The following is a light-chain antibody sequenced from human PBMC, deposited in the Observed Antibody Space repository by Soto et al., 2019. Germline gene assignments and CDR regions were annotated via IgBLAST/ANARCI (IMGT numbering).Light chain of an antibody. V-gene: IGKV3-20*01. CDR2: DAS. CDR3: QQYGSSLTWT. CDR1: QSVISKY. J-gene: IGKJ1*01. Sequence: EVVLTQSPGTVSLSPGERVTLSCRASQSVISKYLAWYQQRPGQAPRLLIYDASSRATGIPDRFSGSGSGTYFTLSISVLEPEDFSVYYCQQYGSSLTWTFGQGTKVEMK.